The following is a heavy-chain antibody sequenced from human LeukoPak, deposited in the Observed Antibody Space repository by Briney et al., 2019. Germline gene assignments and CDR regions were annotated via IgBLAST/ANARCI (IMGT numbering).Heavy chain of an antibody. D-gene: IGHD3-9*01. V-gene: IGHV1-18*01. J-gene: IGHJ5*02. Sequence: ASVKVSCKASGYTFTSYGISCVRQAPGQGLEWMGWISAYNGNTNYAQKLKGRVTMTTDKSTSTAYMELRSLRSDDTAVYYCARAFFSDYDILTGYYQTLWFDPWGQGTLVTVSS. CDR1: GYTFTSYG. CDR2: ISAYNGNT. CDR3: ARAFFSDYDILTGYYQTLWFDP.